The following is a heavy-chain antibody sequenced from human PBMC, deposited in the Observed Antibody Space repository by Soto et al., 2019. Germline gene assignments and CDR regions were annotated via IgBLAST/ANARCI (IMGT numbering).Heavy chain of an antibody. CDR3: ASRLPYSSSHDAFDI. CDR2: IYPGDSDT. Sequence: GESLKISCNGSGYSFTSYWIGWVRQMPGKGLEWMGIIYPGDSDTRYSPSFQGQGTISADKSISTAYLQWSSLKASDTAMYYCASRLPYSSSHDAFDIWGQGTMVTVSS. V-gene: IGHV5-51*01. J-gene: IGHJ3*02. CDR1: GYSFTSYW. D-gene: IGHD6-6*01.